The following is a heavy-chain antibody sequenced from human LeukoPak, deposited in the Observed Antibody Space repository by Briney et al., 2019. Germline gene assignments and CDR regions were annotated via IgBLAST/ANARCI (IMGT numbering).Heavy chain of an antibody. D-gene: IGHD3-22*01. J-gene: IGHJ4*02. CDR1: GYSFTSYW. Sequence: GESLKISCKGSGYSFTSYWIGWVRQMPGKGLEWMGIIYPGDSDTRYSPSFQGQVTISADKSISTAYLQWSRLKASDTAMYYCARLDYYDSTRLGYYFDYWGQGTLVTVSS. CDR3: ARLDYYDSTRLGYYFDY. CDR2: IYPGDSDT. V-gene: IGHV5-51*01.